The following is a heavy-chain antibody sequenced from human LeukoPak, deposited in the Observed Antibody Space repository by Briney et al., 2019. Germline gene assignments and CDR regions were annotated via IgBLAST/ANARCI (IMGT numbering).Heavy chain of an antibody. CDR1: GYTFTSYD. D-gene: IGHD2-2*01. Sequence: ASVKVSCKASGYTFTSYDINWVRQATGQGLEWMGWMNPNSGNTGYAQKFQGRVTITRNTSISTAYMELSSLRSEDTAVYYCARVIVVVPATKVWYDPWGQGTLVTVSS. J-gene: IGHJ5*02. V-gene: IGHV1-8*03. CDR3: ARVIVVVPATKVWYDP. CDR2: MNPNSGNT.